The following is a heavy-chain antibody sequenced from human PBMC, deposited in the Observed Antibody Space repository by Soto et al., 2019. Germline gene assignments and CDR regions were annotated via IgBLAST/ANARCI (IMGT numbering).Heavy chain of an antibody. D-gene: IGHD2-15*01. Sequence: SVKVSCKASVGTFSSYAISWVRQAPGRGLEWMGGIIPIFGTANYAQKFQGRVTITADESTSTAYMGLSSLRSEDTAVYYCARGGPYIVVATWGAFDIWGQGTMVTVSS. CDR2: IIPIFGTA. CDR1: VGTFSSYA. J-gene: IGHJ3*02. V-gene: IGHV1-69*13. CDR3: ARGGPYIVVATWGAFDI.